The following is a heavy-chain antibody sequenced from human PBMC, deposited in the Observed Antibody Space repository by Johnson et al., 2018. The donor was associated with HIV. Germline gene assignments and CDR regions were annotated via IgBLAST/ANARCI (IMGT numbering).Heavy chain of an antibody. D-gene: IGHD2-21*02. J-gene: IGHJ3*02. CDR3: AKTKAYCGGDCPLDAFDI. V-gene: IGHV3-7*03. CDR1: GFTFSSYW. Sequence: VQLVESGGDLVQPGGSLRLSCAASGFTFSSYWMSWVRQAPGKGLEWVANIKQAGSEKYYADSVKGRFTISRDNSKNTMYLQMNSLRAEDTAVYYCAKTKAYCGGDCPLDAFDIWGQGTMVTVSS. CDR2: IKQAGSEK.